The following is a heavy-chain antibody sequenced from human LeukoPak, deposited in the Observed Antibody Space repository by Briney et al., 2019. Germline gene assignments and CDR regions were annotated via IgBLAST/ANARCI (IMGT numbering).Heavy chain of an antibody. J-gene: IGHJ4*02. CDR3: ASNSYDSSGYYG. Sequence: QPGGSLRLSCAASGFTFSSYAMSGVRQAPGKGLEWVSAIIGSGGSTYYADSVKGRFTISRDNSKNTLYLQMTSLRAEDTAVYYCASNSYDSSGYYGWGQGTLVTVSS. V-gene: IGHV3-23*01. CDR1: GFTFSSYA. D-gene: IGHD3-22*01. CDR2: IIGSGGST.